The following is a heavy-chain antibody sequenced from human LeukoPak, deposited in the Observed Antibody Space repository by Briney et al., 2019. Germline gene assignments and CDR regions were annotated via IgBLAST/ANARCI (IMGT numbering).Heavy chain of an antibody. CDR1: EFTFRNYW. D-gene: IGHD6-19*01. CDR2: IKQVGSDK. CDR3: ARGVYSSGWYPDYFDY. Sequence: GGSLRLSCVASEFTFRNYWMSWVRQAPGKGLEWVANIKQVGSDKYYVDSVKGRFTISRDNAKNSLYLQTNSLRVEDTAVYYCARGVYSSGWYPDYFDYWGQGTLVSVSS. J-gene: IGHJ4*02. V-gene: IGHV3-7*01.